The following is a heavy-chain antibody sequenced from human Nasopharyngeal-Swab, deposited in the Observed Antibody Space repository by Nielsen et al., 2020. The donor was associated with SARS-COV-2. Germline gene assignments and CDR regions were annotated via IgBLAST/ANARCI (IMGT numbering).Heavy chain of an antibody. CDR3: ARVGYCSGGSCSWFDP. CDR2: IIPIFGTA. CDR1: GGTFSSYA. V-gene: IGHV1-69*13. J-gene: IGHJ5*02. D-gene: IGHD2-15*01. Sequence: SVKVSCKASGGTFSSYAISWVRQAPGQGLEWMGGIIPIFGTANYAQKFQGRVTITADESTSTAYMELSSLRSEDTAVYYCARVGYCSGGSCSWFDPWGQGTLVTVSS.